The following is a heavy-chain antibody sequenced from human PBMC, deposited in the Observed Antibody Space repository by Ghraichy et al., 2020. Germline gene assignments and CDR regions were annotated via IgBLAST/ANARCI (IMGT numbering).Heavy chain of an antibody. J-gene: IGHJ4*02. Sequence: SLNISCTVSGGSISSGSYYWSWIRQPAGKGLEWIVRIYTSGSTNYNPSLKSRVTISVDTSKNQFSLKLSSVTAADTAVYYCARGRPPTYYYDSSGPFDYWGQGTLVTVSS. CDR3: ARGRPPTYYYDSSGPFDY. D-gene: IGHD3-22*01. CDR1: GGSISSGSYY. V-gene: IGHV4-61*02. CDR2: IYTSGST.